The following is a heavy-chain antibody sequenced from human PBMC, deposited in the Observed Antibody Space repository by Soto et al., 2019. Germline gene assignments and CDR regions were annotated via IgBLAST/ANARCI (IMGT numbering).Heavy chain of an antibody. Sequence: GGSLRLSCAASGFTFSSYGMHWVRQAPGKGLEWVAVISYDGSNKYYADSVKGRFTISRDNSKNTLYLQMNSLRAEDTAVYYCATQIIQLWLPDYWGQGTLVTVSS. CDR3: ATQIIQLWLPDY. D-gene: IGHD5-18*01. CDR1: GFTFSSYG. V-gene: IGHV3-30*03. CDR2: ISYDGSNK. J-gene: IGHJ4*02.